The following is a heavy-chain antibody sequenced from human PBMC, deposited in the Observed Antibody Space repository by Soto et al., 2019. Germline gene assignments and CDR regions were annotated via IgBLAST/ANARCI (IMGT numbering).Heavy chain of an antibody. D-gene: IGHD1-7*01. CDR3: ARDLYINWYYPLDS. Sequence: SVKVSCKASGVTFRNYAFSWVRQAPGQGLEWMGGIIPIFGKANYEQRFQGRLTITADESTSTAYMELNSLRSEDTAVYFCARDLYINWYYPLDSWGQGTLVTVS. J-gene: IGHJ4*02. CDR2: IIPIFGKA. V-gene: IGHV1-69*13. CDR1: GVTFRNYA.